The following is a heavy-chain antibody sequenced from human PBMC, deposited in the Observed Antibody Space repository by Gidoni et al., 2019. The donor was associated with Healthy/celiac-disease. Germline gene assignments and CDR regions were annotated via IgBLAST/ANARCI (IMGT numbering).Heavy chain of an antibody. V-gene: IGHV3-9*01. CDR1: GFTFDDYA. CDR2: ISWNSGTM. CDR3: AKGRTIRDPFDY. J-gene: IGHJ4*02. D-gene: IGHD5-12*01. Sequence: EVQLVESGGGLVQPGRSLRLSCAASGFTFDDYAMHWVRQAPGKGLEWVSGISWNSGTMGYADSVKGRFSISRDNAKNSLYLQMNSLRAEDTALYYCAKGRTIRDPFDYWGQGTLVTVSS.